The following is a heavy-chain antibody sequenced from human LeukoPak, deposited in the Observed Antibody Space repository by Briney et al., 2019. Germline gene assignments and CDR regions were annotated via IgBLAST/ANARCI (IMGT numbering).Heavy chain of an antibody. Sequence: GWSLRLSCAVSGITLSNYGMSWVRQAPGKGLESVAGISDSGGRTNYADSVKGRFTISRHNSDNTLYLEMNSLTAEDTAVYYCASSCDYESSGYHRPPAYWGQGTLVTVSA. CDR1: GITLSNYG. CDR3: ASSCDYESSGYHRPPAY. D-gene: IGHD3-22*01. CDR2: ISDSGGRT. V-gene: IGHV3-23*01. J-gene: IGHJ4*02.